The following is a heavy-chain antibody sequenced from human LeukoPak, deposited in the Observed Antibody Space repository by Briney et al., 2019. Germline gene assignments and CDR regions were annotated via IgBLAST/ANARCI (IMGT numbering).Heavy chain of an antibody. CDR3: ASVGYRYASGGY. Sequence: GGSLRLSCAASGFTFSSYVMSWVRQAPGKGLEWVSAISRSGDSTYYADSVKGRFTISRDNSKNTLYLQMNSLRVADTAVYYCASVGYRYASGGYWGQGTLVTVSS. D-gene: IGHD5-18*01. CDR2: ISRSGDST. V-gene: IGHV3-23*01. CDR1: GFTFSSYV. J-gene: IGHJ4*02.